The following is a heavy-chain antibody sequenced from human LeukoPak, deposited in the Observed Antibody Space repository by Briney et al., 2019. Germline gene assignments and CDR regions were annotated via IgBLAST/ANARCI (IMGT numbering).Heavy chain of an antibody. CDR1: GGTFSSYA. D-gene: IGHD7-27*01. CDR3: ASLLNPGDLGFDY. CDR2: IIPIFGTA. J-gene: IGHJ4*02. Sequence: GASVKVSCKASGGTFSSYAISWVRQAPGQGLEWMGGIIPIFGTANYAQKFQGRVTITADESTSTAYMELSSLRSEDTAVYYCASLLNPGDLGFDYWGQGTLVTVSS. V-gene: IGHV1-69*13.